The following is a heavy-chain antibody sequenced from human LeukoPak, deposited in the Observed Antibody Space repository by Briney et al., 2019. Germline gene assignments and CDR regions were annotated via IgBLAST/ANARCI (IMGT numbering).Heavy chain of an antibody. CDR2: ISSSSSYI. V-gene: IGHV3-21*01. D-gene: IGHD3-22*01. CDR1: GFTFSSYS. Sequence: SGGSLRLSCAASGFTFSSYSMNWVRQAPGKGLEWVSSISSSSSYIYYADSVKGRFTISRDNAKNSLYLQMNSLRAEDTAVYYCAREPEAMYYYDSSGRDYWGQGTLVTVSS. J-gene: IGHJ4*02. CDR3: AREPEAMYYYDSSGRDY.